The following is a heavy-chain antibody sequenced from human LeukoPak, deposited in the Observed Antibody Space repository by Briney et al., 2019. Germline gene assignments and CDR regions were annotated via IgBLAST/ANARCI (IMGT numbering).Heavy chain of an antibody. CDR1: GFTFDDSV. Sequence: PGGSLRLSCAASGFTFDDSVMSWVRQVPGKGLEWVSGINWNGGSTGYVDSVKGRFTISRDNSKNTLYLQMNSLRAEDTAVYYCAKSGYNRFDYWGQGTRVAVSP. V-gene: IGHV3-20*04. D-gene: IGHD5-24*01. CDR2: INWNGGST. J-gene: IGHJ4*02. CDR3: AKSGYNRFDY.